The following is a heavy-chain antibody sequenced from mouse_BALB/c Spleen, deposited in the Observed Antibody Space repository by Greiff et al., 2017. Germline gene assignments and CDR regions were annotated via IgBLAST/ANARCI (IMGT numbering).Heavy chain of an antibody. CDR2: ILPGSGST. CDR1: GYTFSSYW. D-gene: IGHD2-3*01. J-gene: IGHJ3*01. CDR3: ATKVYDGYYPFAY. Sequence: VQLQQSGAELMKPGASVKISCKATGYTFSSYWIEWVKQRPGHGLEWIGEILPGSGSTNYNEKFKGKATFTADTSSNTAYMQLSSLTSEDSAVYYCATKVYDGYYPFAYWGQGTLVTVSA. V-gene: IGHV1-9*01.